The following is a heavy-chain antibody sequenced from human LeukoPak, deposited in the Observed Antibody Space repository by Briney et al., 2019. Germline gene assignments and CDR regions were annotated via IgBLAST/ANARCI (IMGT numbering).Heavy chain of an antibody. V-gene: IGHV1-69*04. J-gene: IGHJ4*02. CDR2: IIPILGIA. Sequence: SVKVSCKASGGTFSSYAISWVRQAPGQGLEWMGRIIPILGIANYAQKFQGRVTITADKSTSTAYMELSSLRSEDTAVYYCARILSGAAVSHFDYWGRGTLVTVSS. CDR3: ARILSGAAVSHFDY. CDR1: GGTFSSYA. D-gene: IGHD6-13*01.